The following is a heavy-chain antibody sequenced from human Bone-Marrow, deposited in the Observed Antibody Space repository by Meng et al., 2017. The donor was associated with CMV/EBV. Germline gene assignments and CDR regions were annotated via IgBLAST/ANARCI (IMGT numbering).Heavy chain of an antibody. Sequence: ASVKVSCKASGYTFTSYYMHWVRQAPGQGLEWMGIINPSGDSTTYAQKFQGRVTMTRDTSTSTVYMELSSLRSEDTAVYYCAAGGLRYFDYFDYWGQGTLVTVSS. CDR1: GYTFTSYY. CDR3: AAGGLRYFDYFDY. J-gene: IGHJ4*02. CDR2: INPSGDST. V-gene: IGHV1-46*01. D-gene: IGHD3-9*01.